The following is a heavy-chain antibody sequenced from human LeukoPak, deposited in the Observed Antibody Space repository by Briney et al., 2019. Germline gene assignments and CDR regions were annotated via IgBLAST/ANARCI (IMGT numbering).Heavy chain of an antibody. Sequence: GRSLRLSCAASGFTFDDYAMHWVGQAPGKGLEWVAGISWNGGSIGYADSVKGRFTISRDNAKNSLYLQMNSLRAEDTALYYCAKDIRLSVAAAGTGFDYWGQGTLVTVSS. J-gene: IGHJ4*02. V-gene: IGHV3-9*01. CDR1: GFTFDDYA. D-gene: IGHD6-13*01. CDR2: ISWNGGSI. CDR3: AKDIRLSVAAAGTGFDY.